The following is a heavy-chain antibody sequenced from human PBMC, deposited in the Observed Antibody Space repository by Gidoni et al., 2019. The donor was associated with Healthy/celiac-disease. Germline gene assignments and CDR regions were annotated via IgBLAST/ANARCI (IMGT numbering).Heavy chain of an antibody. CDR3: ARRAMYSSSWSGYYYYGMDV. Sequence: QVQLQQWGAGLLKPSETLSLTCAVYGGSFSGYYWRWIRQPPGKGLEWIGEINHSGSTNYNPSLKSRVTISVDTSKNQFSLKLSSVTAADTAVYYCARRAMYSSSWSGYYYYGMDVWGQGTTVTVSS. CDR1: GGSFSGYY. CDR2: INHSGST. V-gene: IGHV4-34*01. J-gene: IGHJ6*02. D-gene: IGHD6-13*01.